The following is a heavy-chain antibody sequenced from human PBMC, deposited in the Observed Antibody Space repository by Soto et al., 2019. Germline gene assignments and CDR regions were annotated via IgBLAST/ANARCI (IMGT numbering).Heavy chain of an antibody. J-gene: IGHJ5*02. CDR3: ARGYYDSSGYSNWFDP. V-gene: IGHV4-59*01. CDR2: IYCSGST. Sequence: SETLSLTCTVSGGSISSYYWSWIRQPPGKGLEWIGYIYCSGSTNYNPSLKSRVTISVDTSKNQFSLKLSSVTAADTAVYYCARGYYDSSGYSNWFDPWGQGTLVTVSS. D-gene: IGHD3-22*01. CDR1: GGSISSYY.